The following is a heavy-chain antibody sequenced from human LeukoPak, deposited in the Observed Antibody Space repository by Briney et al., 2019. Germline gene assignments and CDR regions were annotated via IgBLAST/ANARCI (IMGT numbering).Heavy chain of an antibody. D-gene: IGHD3-10*01. CDR2: ISPDSGDT. Sequence: ASVKVSCKTSGYTFTDYYIQWVRQAPGQGLEWMGRISPDSGDTYYAQRFRGRVTMTRDTSISTAYMELSRVRSDDTAIYYCTREHDLGSSSRFGYWGQGSLVTVSS. V-gene: IGHV1-2*02. J-gene: IGHJ4*02. CDR3: TREHDLGSSSRFGY. CDR1: GYTFTDYY.